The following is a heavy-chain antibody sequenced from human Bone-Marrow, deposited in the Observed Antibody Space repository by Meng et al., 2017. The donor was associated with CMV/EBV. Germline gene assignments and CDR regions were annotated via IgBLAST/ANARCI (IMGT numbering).Heavy chain of an antibody. CDR2: INPNSGGT. D-gene: IGHD3-22*01. J-gene: IGHJ5*02. CDR3: ARVVRVVVDTNGWFDP. Sequence: ASVKVSCKASGYTFSGSYMHWVRQTPGQGPEWMGWINPNSGGTNYAQKLQGRVTMTRDTSINTAYMELRRLRSEDTAVYFCARVVRVVVDTNGWFDPWGQGTLVTVSS. V-gene: IGHV1-2*02. CDR1: GYTFSGSY.